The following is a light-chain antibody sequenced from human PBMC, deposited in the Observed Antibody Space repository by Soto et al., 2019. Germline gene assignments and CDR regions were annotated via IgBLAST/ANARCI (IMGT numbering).Light chain of an antibody. V-gene: IGKV3-20*01. J-gene: IGKJ1*01. CDR2: GAS. CDR1: QSVSSNF. CDR3: HQYSSSRRT. Sequence: EIVLTQSPGTLALSPGEGGTLSCRASQSVSSNFLAWYQQNPGQAPRLLIYGASNSAAGIPDRFSGSGSGTDFTLTISRLEPEDFAVYYCHQYSSSRRTFGQGTKVDSK.